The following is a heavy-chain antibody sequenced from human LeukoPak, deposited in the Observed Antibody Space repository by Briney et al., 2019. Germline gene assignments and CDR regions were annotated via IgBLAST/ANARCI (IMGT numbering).Heavy chain of an antibody. D-gene: IGHD2-15*01. Sequence: PRGSLRLSCAASAFTFSSTAMSWVRQPPGEGLEWVSAINPSGDDAYYAESVRGRFTSSRDNSKNTVYLQMNSLRAEDTAAYYCARQRGYCSSGSCYFDYWGQGTRVTVSS. CDR1: AFTFSSTA. J-gene: IGHJ4*02. CDR2: INPSGDDA. CDR3: ARQRGYCSSGSCYFDY. V-gene: IGHV3-23*01.